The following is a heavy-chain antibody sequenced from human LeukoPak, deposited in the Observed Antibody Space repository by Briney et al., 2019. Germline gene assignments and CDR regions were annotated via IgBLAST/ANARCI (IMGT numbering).Heavy chain of an antibody. Sequence: GESLKISCKGSGYSFTAYWIGWVRQMPGKGLEWMAIIYPGDSDTRYSPTFQGQVTISADKSINTAYLQWSSLKASDTAMYYCEKYGSSSWYAYFDFWGQGTLVTVSS. CDR1: GYSFTAYW. J-gene: IGHJ4*02. D-gene: IGHD6-13*01. CDR3: EKYGSSSWYAYFDF. V-gene: IGHV5-51*01. CDR2: IYPGDSDT.